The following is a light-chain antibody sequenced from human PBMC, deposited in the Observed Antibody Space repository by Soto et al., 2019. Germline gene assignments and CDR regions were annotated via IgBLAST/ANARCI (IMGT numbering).Light chain of an antibody. V-gene: IGLV2-14*01. CDR3: SSYTTGSTLPWV. CDR2: GVN. Sequence: QSVLTQPASVSGSPGQSITISCTGSSNDIGTYEYVSWHQHHPGRAPKLIIFGVNDRPSGISDRFSGSKSGNTASLTIFGLQLEDEAVYYCSSYTTGSTLPWVFXTGTKVTVL. CDR1: SNDIGTYEY. J-gene: IGLJ1*01.